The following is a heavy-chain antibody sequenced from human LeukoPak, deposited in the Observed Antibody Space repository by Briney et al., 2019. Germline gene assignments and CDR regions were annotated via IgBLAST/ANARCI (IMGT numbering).Heavy chain of an antibody. Sequence: GGSLRLSCAASGFTLSSYAMHWVRQAPGKGLEWVAVISYDGSNKYYADSVKGRFTISRDNSKNTLYLQMNSLRAEDTAVYYCSRTLRGYSYGLDYWDQGTLVTVSS. V-gene: IGHV3-30*04. CDR1: GFTLSSYA. CDR3: SRTLRGYSYGLDY. D-gene: IGHD5-18*01. CDR2: ISYDGSNK. J-gene: IGHJ4*02.